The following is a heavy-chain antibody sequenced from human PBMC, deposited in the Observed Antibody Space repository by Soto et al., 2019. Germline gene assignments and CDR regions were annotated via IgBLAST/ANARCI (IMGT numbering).Heavy chain of an antibody. CDR2: ISSSSSYI. CDR1: GFTFSSYS. CDR3: ARGAFDYGDYYFDY. J-gene: IGHJ4*02. D-gene: IGHD4-17*01. Sequence: GGSLRLSCAASGFTFSSYSMNWVRQAPGKGLEWVSSISSSSSYIYYADSVKGRFTISRDNAKNSLYLQMNSLRAEDTAVYYCARGAFDYGDYYFDYWGQGTLVTVSS. V-gene: IGHV3-21*01.